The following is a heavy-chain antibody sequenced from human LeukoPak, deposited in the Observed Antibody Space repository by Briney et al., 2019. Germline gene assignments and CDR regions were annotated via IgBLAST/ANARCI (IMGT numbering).Heavy chain of an antibody. Sequence: PGGSLRLSCVGSGFTFRSHAMSWVRQAPEKGLEFVSGIYVNGGTTYYADSVKGRFSISRDNSKNTLYLQMDSLRGEDTAVYYCAKDFRIGYSAHFDYWGQGAPVTVSS. CDR1: GFTFRSHA. J-gene: IGHJ4*02. CDR2: IYVNGGTT. CDR3: AKDFRIGYSAHFDY. V-gene: IGHV3-23*01. D-gene: IGHD2-21*01.